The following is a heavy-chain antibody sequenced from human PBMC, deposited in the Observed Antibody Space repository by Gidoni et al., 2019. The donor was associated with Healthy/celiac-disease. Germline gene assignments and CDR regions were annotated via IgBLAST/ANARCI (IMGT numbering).Heavy chain of an antibody. CDR1: GGSSSGYY. Sequence: QVQLQQWGAGLWKPPAPLSPPCAVYGGSSSGYYWSWIRQPPGKGLEWIGEINHSGSTNSNPSLKSRVTISVDTSKNQFSLKLSSVTAADTAVYYCSRSPGGKLWQYYFDYWGQGTLVTVSS. CDR2: INHSGST. D-gene: IGHD3-16*01. CDR3: SRSPGGKLWQYYFDY. J-gene: IGHJ4*02. V-gene: IGHV4-34*01.